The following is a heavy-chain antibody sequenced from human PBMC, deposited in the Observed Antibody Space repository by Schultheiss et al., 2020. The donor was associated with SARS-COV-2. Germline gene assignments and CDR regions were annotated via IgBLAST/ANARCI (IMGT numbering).Heavy chain of an antibody. J-gene: IGHJ4*02. CDR2: IYYSGST. Sequence: SETLSLTCAVSGGSISSGGYSWSWIRQPPGKGLEWIGYIYYSGSTYYNPSLKSRVTISVDTSKNQFSLKLSSVTAADTAVYYCALGSRSEGIVVVVAATQQFDYWGQGTLVTVSS. V-gene: IGHV4-30-2*05. CDR3: ALGSRSEGIVVVVAATQQFDY. CDR1: GGSISSGGYS. D-gene: IGHD2-15*01.